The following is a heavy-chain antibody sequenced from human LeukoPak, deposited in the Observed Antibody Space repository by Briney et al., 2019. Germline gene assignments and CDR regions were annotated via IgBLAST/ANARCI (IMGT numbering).Heavy chain of an antibody. CDR2: IYPGDSDT. CDR3: ARRLYGDYLDAFDI. D-gene: IGHD4-17*01. Sequence: GESLKISCKGSGYTFTNYWIGWVRQMPGRGLEYMGIIYPGDSDTRYSPSFQGQVTISADKSITTIYLQWSSLKASDTAIYYCARRLYGDYLDAFDIWGQRTMVTVSS. CDR1: GYTFTNYW. V-gene: IGHV5-51*01. J-gene: IGHJ3*02.